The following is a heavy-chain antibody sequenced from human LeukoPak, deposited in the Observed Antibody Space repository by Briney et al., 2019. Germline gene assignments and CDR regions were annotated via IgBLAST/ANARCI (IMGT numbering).Heavy chain of an antibody. V-gene: IGHV4-34*01. CDR2: INHRGST. D-gene: IGHD6-13*01. CDR1: GGSFSGYY. J-gene: IGHJ4*02. CDR3: ARQSGSWYSYY. Sequence: SETLSLTCAVYGGSFSGYYWSWIRQPPGKGLEWIGEINHRGSTNYNPSLKSRVTISVDTSKNQFSLTLSSVTAADTAVYYCARQSGSWYSYYWGQGTLVTVSS.